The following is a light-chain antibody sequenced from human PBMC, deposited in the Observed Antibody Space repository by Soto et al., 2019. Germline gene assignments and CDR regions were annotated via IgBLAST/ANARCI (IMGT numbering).Light chain of an antibody. CDR3: QQRTDRPPWT. V-gene: IGKV3-11*01. J-gene: IGKJ1*01. CDR1: QSVGSY. Sequence: EIVLIQSPATLSLSPVERATLSGMASQSVGSYLAWYQHKPCQAPRLLIFDASQRATGIPARFRGSGSGTDFTLSISSLEPEDFAVYYCQQRTDRPPWTFGQGTKVDIK. CDR2: DAS.